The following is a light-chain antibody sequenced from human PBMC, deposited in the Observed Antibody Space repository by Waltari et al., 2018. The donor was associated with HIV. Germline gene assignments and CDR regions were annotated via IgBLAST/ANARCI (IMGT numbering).Light chain of an antibody. CDR1: EDIRTF. CDR3: QKYNSAPRT. V-gene: IGKV1-27*01. CDR2: SAS. Sequence: DIQMTQSPSSLSASVGDRVTITCRASEDIRTFLAWYQQKSGKVPKLLMYSASTLQSGVTSPFSSCGSWTDFSLTINNLQPEDAGTYYCQKYNSAPRTFGRGTIVEI. J-gene: IGKJ2*01.